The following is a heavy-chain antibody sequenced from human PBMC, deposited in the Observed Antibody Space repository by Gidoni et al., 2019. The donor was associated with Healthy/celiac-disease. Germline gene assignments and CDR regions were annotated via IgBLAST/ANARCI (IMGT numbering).Heavy chain of an antibody. CDR1: GGPFSSYA. J-gene: IGHJ5*02. CDR3: ARDSRGSSSWYFCWFDP. Sequence: QVQLVQSGAEVKKPGSSVKVSCKASGGPFSSYAISWVRQAPGQGLEWMGRIIPILGIANYAQKFQGRVTITADKSTSTAYMELSSLRSEDTAVYYCARDSRGSSSWYFCWFDPWGQGTLVTVSS. D-gene: IGHD6-13*01. CDR2: IIPILGIA. V-gene: IGHV1-69*04.